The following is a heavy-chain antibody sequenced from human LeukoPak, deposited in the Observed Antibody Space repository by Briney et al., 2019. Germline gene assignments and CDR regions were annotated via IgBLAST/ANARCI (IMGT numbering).Heavy chain of an antibody. CDR1: GFPFSSYG. D-gene: IGHD2-2*01. CDR3: ARAKRYCSSTSRRKDAFDI. CDR2: IINSSSYI. V-gene: IGHV3-21*01. Sequence: GGSLELPFAAFGFPFSSYGMNWVRQAPGKGLGGVQSIINSSSYIYYADSVKGRFTISRDNAKNSLYLQMNSLRAEDTAVYYCARAKRYCSSTSRRKDAFDIWGQGTMVTVSS. J-gene: IGHJ3*02.